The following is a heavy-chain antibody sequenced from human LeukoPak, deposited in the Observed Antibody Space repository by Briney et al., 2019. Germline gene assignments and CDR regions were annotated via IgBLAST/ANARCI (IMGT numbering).Heavy chain of an antibody. CDR2: IYYSGST. D-gene: IGHD4-11*01. V-gene: IGHV4-59*11. CDR3: ARGYSNQYYYYYYMDV. J-gene: IGHJ6*03. CDR1: GGSISSHH. Sequence: SETLSLTCTVSGGSISSHHWSWIRQPPGKGLEWMGFIYYSGSTNYNPSLKSRVTISVDTSKNQFSLELSSVTAADTAVYYCARGYSNQYYYYYYMDVWGKGTTVTVSS.